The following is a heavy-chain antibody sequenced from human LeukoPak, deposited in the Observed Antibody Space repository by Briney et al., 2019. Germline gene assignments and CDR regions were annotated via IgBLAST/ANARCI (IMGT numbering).Heavy chain of an antibody. J-gene: IGHJ4*02. V-gene: IGHV3-21*01. CDR2: ISSSSSYI. D-gene: IGHD1-26*01. Sequence: PGGSLRLSCAASGFTFSSYSMNWVRQAPGKGLEWVSSISSSSSYIYYADSVKGRFTISRDNAKNSLYLQMNSLRAEDTAVYYCARKEYSGSYYFDYWGQGTLVTVSS. CDR3: ARKEYSGSYYFDY. CDR1: GFTFSSYS.